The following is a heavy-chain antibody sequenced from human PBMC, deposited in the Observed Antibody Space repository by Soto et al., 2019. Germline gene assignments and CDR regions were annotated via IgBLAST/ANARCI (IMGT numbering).Heavy chain of an antibody. D-gene: IGHD3-10*01. J-gene: IGHJ4*02. CDR1: GFSLNTDGEG. V-gene: IGHV2-5*02. Sequence: QITLKESGPTQVKPTQNLTLTCSFSGFSLNTDGEGVGWVRQPPGEALEWLALIYWDDDERYSPSLKTRLTIPKDPSKNQVVLIMTNMDPVDTATYYCAHSRNLITEDAQVGDFDYWGQGTLVTVSS. CDR3: AHSRNLITEDAQVGDFDY. CDR2: IYWDDDE.